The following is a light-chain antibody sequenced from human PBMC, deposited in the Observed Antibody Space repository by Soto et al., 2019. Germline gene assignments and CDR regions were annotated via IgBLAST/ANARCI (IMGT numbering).Light chain of an antibody. Sequence: EALLTQSPGTLSLSPGERATLSCRASQSVSNYLAWFQQKPGQAPRLLIFDTTNRAPGTPARFSGSGSVTDFTLTIISLEPEDFAVYYCQQRRNLPYTFGQGTKLEIK. J-gene: IGKJ2*01. CDR3: QQRRNLPYT. CDR2: DTT. CDR1: QSVSNY. V-gene: IGKV3-11*01.